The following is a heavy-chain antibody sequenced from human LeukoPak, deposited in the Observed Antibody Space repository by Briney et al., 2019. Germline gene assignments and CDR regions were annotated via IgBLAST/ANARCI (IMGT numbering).Heavy chain of an antibody. CDR3: ARGLDLGYFQR. CDR1: GFTFSTYD. Sequence: GGSLRLSCIVSGFTFSTYDMHWVRQAPGKGLEWVAVIWSDGSNKYYTDSVKGRFTISRDNPKNTLYLQMNSLRVEDTAVYHCARGLDLGYFQRWGQGALVTGSS. V-gene: IGHV3-33*01. J-gene: IGHJ1*01. CDR2: IWSDGSNK. D-gene: IGHD4-11*01.